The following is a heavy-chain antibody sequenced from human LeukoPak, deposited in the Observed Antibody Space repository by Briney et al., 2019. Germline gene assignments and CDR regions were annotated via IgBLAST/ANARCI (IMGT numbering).Heavy chain of an antibody. Sequence: GGSLRLSCAASGFTFSSYGMHWVRQAPGKRLEWVALISYDGSNKYYADSVKGRFTISRDNSKNTLYLQMNSLRAEDTAVYYCARDQFYYNSGGYFSHWGQGTLVTVSS. CDR3: ARDQFYYNSGGYFSH. J-gene: IGHJ4*02. V-gene: IGHV3-30*05. CDR1: GFTFSSYG. D-gene: IGHD3-22*01. CDR2: ISYDGSNK.